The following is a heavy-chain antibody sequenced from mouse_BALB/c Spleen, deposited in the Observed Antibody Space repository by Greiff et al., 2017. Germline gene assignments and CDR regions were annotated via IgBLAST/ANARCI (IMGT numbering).Heavy chain of an antibody. V-gene: IGHV14-3*02. D-gene: IGHD2-14*01. CDR1: GFNIKDTY. J-gene: IGHJ4*01. Sequence: EVQLQQSGAELVKPGASVKLSCTASGFNIKDTYMHWVKQRPEQGLEWIGRIDPANGNTIYDPKFQGKASITADTSSNTAYLQLSSLTSEDTAVYYCARVRRGYYAMDYWGQGTSVTVSS. CDR2: IDPANGNT. CDR3: ARVRRGYYAMDY.